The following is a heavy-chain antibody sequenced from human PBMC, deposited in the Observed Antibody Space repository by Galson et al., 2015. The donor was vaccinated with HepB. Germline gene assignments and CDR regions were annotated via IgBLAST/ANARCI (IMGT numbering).Heavy chain of an antibody. V-gene: IGHV6-1*01. CDR2: TYYRSRWFY. CDR3: HTVVRGHPY. D-gene: IGHD2-21*01. J-gene: IGHJ4*02. CDR1: GDSVSSNSAA. Sequence: CAISGDSVSSNSAAWNWIRQSPSGGLEWLGRTYYRSRWFYDYAEPMKGRITISPETSSNLFSLQTNSLTAEDTAVYYCHTVVRGHPYWGQGTLVTVSS.